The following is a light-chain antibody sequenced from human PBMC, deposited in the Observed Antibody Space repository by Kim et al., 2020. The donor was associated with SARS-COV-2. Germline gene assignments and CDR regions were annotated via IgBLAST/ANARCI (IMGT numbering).Light chain of an antibody. V-gene: IGLV3-21*04. J-gene: IGLJ3*02. CDR3: QVWDSSSDHRV. Sequence: APGKTARITCGGNNIGSKSVHWYQQKPGQAPVLVIYYDSDRPSGIHERFSGSNSGNKDTLTSRRVEAGDEADYYCQVWDSSSDHRVFGGGTPLTVL. CDR1: NIGSKS. CDR2: YDS.